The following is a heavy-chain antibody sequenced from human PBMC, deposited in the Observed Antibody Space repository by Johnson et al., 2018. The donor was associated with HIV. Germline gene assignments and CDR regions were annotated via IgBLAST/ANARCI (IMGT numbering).Heavy chain of an antibody. V-gene: IGHV3-30-3*01. CDR3: ARDTVRGELELPDGFDI. CDR1: GFTFSDYY. Sequence: QVQLVESGGGLVKPGGSLRLSCVASGFTFSDYYMTWIRQAPGKGLEWVAVISYDGSNKYYADSVKGRFTISRDNSKNTLYLQMNSLRAEDTAMYYCARDTVRGELELPDGFDIWGQGTMVTVSS. CDR2: ISYDGSNK. J-gene: IGHJ3*02. D-gene: IGHD1-7*01.